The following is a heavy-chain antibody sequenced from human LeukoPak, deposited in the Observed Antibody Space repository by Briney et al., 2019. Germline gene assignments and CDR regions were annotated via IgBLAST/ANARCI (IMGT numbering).Heavy chain of an antibody. D-gene: IGHD5-24*01. Sequence: PSETLSLTCTVSGGSISSYYWSWIPQPPGKGLEWIGYIYYSGSTNYNPSLKSRVTISVDTSKNQFSLKLSSVTAADTAVYYCARGGEMATTQALDYWGQGTLVTVSS. V-gene: IGHV4-59*08. CDR2: IYYSGST. J-gene: IGHJ4*02. CDR1: GGSISSYY. CDR3: ARGGEMATTQALDY.